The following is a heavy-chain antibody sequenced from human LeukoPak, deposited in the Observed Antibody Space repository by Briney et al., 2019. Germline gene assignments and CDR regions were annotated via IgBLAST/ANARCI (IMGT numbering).Heavy chain of an antibody. D-gene: IGHD3-10*01. J-gene: IGHJ5*02. Sequence: GGSLRLSCAASGFTFSDYYMSWICQAPGKGLEWVSYISSSGSTIYYADSVKGRFTISRDNAKNSLYLQMNSLRAEDTAVYYCARDPYGSGSYYNWFDPWGQGTLVTVSS. CDR1: GFTFSDYY. CDR3: ARDPYGSGSYYNWFDP. V-gene: IGHV3-11*01. CDR2: ISSSGSTI.